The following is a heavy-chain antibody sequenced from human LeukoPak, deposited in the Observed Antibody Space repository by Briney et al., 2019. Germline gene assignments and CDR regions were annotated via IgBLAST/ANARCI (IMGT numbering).Heavy chain of an antibody. V-gene: IGHV3-23*01. CDR1: GFTFSNYA. J-gene: IGHJ6*02. D-gene: IGHD2-2*01. Sequence: GGSLRLSCAASGFTFSNYAMSWVRQAPGKGLEWVSVISGSGGSTYYADSVKGRFTISRDNSKNTLYLQMNSLRAEDTAVYYCTTMARVPAAIYYYYGMDVWGQGTTVTVSS. CDR2: ISGSGGST. CDR3: TTMARVPAAIYYYYGMDV.